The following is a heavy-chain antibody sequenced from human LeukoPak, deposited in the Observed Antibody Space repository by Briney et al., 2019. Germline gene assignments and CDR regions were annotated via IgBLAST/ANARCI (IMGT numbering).Heavy chain of an antibody. D-gene: IGHD1-26*01. CDR3: ARGGYSGTYFFDY. Sequence: GGSLRLSCVGSGFNLNDYYMAWIRQTPGKGLQRVSYMGRGSDYKDYEESEKGLFTNSSDNGKNSLYLQMNSLTAEDTAVYYCARGGYSGTYFFDYWGQGTPVTVSS. CDR2: MGRGSDYK. CDR1: GFNLNDYY. J-gene: IGHJ4*02. V-gene: IGHV3-11*05.